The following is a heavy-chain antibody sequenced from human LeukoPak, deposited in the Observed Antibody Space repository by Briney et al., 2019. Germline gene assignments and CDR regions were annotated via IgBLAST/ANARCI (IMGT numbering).Heavy chain of an antibody. D-gene: IGHD5-12*01. CDR2: ISYDGSNK. CDR1: GFTFSSYA. CDR3: ARDSLSDIVATITNYFDY. Sequence: GGSLRLSCAASGFTFSSYAMHWVRQAPGKGLEWVAVISYDGSNKYYADSVKGRFTISGDSSKNTLYLQMNSLRAEDTAVYYCARDSLSDIVATITNYFDYWGQGTLVTVSS. J-gene: IGHJ4*02. V-gene: IGHV3-30-3*01.